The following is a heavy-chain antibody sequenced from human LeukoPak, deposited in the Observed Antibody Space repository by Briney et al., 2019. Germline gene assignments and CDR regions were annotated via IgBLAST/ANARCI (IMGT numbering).Heavy chain of an antibody. V-gene: IGHV1-69*05. J-gene: IGHJ4*02. CDR3: ARDADAYCGGDCYSYFDY. CDR2: IIPIFGTA. CDR1: GGTFSSYA. D-gene: IGHD2-21*02. Sequence: ASVKVSCKASGGTFSSYAISWVRQAPGQGLEWMGGIIPIFGTANYAQKFQGRVTITTDDSTSTAYMELSSLRSEDTAVYYCARDADAYCGGDCYSYFDYWGQGTLVTVSS.